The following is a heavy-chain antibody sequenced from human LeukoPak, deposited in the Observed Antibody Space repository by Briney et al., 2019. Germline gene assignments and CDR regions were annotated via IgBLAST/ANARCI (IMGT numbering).Heavy chain of an antibody. V-gene: IGHV1-69*13. CDR2: IIPIFGTA. CDR3: ARATPRLRLGEL. D-gene: IGHD3-16*01. Sequence: GASVKVSCKASGYTFTSYGISWVRQAPGQGLEWMGGIIPIFGTANYAQKFQGRVTITADESTSTAYMELSSLRSEDTAVYYCARATPRLRLGELWGQGTLVTVSS. CDR1: GYTFTSYG. J-gene: IGHJ4*02.